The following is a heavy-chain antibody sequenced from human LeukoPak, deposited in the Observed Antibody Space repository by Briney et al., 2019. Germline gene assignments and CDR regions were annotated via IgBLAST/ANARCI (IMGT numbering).Heavy chain of an antibody. J-gene: IGHJ4*02. CDR1: GFTFSSYG. V-gene: IGHV3-30*18. CDR2: ISYDGSNK. D-gene: IGHD3-16*01. CDR3: AKFMSEVY. Sequence: GGSLRLSCAASGFTFSSYGMHWVRQAPGKGLEWVAVISYDGSNKYYADSVKGRFTISRDNSKNTLYLQMNSLRAEDTAVYYCAKFMSEVYWGQGTLVTVSS.